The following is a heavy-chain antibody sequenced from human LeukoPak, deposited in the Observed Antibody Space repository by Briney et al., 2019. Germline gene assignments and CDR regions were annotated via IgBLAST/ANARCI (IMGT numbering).Heavy chain of an antibody. CDR2: MNKDGSEK. Sequence: PGGSPRLSCAASGFILSNHWMTWVRQAPGKGPEWVANMNKDGSEKYYVDSVKGRFTISRDTAKNSLYLQMNNLRAEDTALYYCARNNDMDVWGQGTTVIVSS. D-gene: IGHD1/OR15-1a*01. CDR3: ARNNDMDV. CDR1: GFILSNHW. J-gene: IGHJ6*02. V-gene: IGHV3-7*03.